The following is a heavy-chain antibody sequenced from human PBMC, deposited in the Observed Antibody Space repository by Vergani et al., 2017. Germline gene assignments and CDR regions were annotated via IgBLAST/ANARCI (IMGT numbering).Heavy chain of an antibody. CDR3: ARDKRWELPDAFDI. CDR2: IYHSGST. CDR1: GYSISSGYY. Sequence: QVQLQESGPGLVKPSETLSLTCTVSGYSISSGYYWGWIRQPPGKGLEWIGSIYHSGSTYYNPSLKSRVTISVDTSKNQFSLKLSSVTAADTAAYYCARDKRWELPDAFDIWGQGTMVTVSS. J-gene: IGHJ3*02. V-gene: IGHV4-38-2*02. D-gene: IGHD1-26*01.